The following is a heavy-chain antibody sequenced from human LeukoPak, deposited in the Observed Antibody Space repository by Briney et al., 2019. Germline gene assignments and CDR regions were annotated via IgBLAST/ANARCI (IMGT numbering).Heavy chain of an antibody. CDR3: ARRLRQNLFDP. D-gene: IGHD4-17*01. Sequence: SETLSLTCTVSGVSISSDYWSWLRLPPGKGLEWIGYIYYSGSSNYNPSLKSRVTMSVDTSKNQFSLKLTSVTAADTAVYYCARRLRQNLFDPWGQGTLVTVSS. CDR2: IYYSGSS. J-gene: IGHJ5*02. V-gene: IGHV4-59*08. CDR1: GVSISSDY.